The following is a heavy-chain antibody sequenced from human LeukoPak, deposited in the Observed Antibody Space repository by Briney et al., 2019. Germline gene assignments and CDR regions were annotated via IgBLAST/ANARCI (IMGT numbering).Heavy chain of an antibody. D-gene: IGHD3-9*01. J-gene: IGHJ6*02. CDR3: ATPLRYFDWSLDHYYGMDV. CDR1: GGTFSSYA. Sequence: ASVKVSCKASGGTFSSYAISWVRQAPGQGLEWMGGIIPIFGTANYAQKFQGRVTITADESTSTAYMELSSLRSEDTAVYYCATPLRYFDWSLDHYYGMDVWGQGTTVTVSS. V-gene: IGHV1-69*13. CDR2: IIPIFGTA.